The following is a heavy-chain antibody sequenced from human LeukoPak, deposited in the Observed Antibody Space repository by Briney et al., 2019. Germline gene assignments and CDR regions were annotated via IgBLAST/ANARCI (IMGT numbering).Heavy chain of an antibody. Sequence: SETLSLTRTVSGGSISSGGYYWSWIRQHPGKGLEWIGYIYHSGSTYYNPSLKSRVTISVNRSKNQFSLKLSSVTAADTAVYYCAGYSGSLQYFQHWGQGTLVTVSS. D-gene: IGHD1-26*01. CDR1: GGSISSGGYY. CDR2: IYHSGST. CDR3: AGYSGSLQYFQH. J-gene: IGHJ1*01. V-gene: IGHV4-30-2*01.